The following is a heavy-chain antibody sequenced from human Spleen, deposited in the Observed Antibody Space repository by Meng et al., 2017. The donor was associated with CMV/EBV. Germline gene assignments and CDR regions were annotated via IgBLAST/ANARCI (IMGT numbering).Heavy chain of an antibody. V-gene: IGHV3-21*01. Sequence: SCAASGFTFSSYSMNWVRQAPGKGLEWVSSISSSSSYIYYADSVKGRFTISRDNAKNSLYLQMNSLRAEDTAVYYCARYWGIYSYDAWGQGTLVTVSS. CDR1: GFTFSSYS. CDR3: ARYWGIYSYDA. CDR2: ISSSSSYI. J-gene: IGHJ5*02. D-gene: IGHD5-18*01.